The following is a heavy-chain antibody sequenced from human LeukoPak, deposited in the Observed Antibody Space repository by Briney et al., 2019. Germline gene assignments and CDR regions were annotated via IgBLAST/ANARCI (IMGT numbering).Heavy chain of an antibody. J-gene: IGHJ4*02. D-gene: IGHD3-10*01. CDR3: ARGQISGWVRGPLDY. V-gene: IGHV4-39*07. CDR2: IYYSGST. CDR1: GGSISSSSYY. Sequence: PSETLSLTCTVSGGSISSSSYYWGWIRQPPGKGLEWIGSIYYSGSTYYNPSLKSRVTISVDTSKNQFSLKLSSVTAADTAVYYCARGQISGWVRGPLDYLGQGTLVTVSS.